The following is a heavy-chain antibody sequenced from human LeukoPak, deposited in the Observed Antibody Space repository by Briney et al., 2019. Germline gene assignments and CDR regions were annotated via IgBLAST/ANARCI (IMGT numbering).Heavy chain of an antibody. CDR2: MHADGDS. Sequence: SETLSLTGTVSGDSISGYFWSWIRQPAGKGLEWIGRMHADGDSNYNPSLKSRITLSFDTPEDQFSLTLTSVTAADTAVYFCARAPSGCGGTCAFDSWGQGTLVTVSS. D-gene: IGHD2-15*01. V-gene: IGHV4-4*07. CDR3: ARAPSGCGGTCAFDS. J-gene: IGHJ4*02. CDR1: GDSISGYF.